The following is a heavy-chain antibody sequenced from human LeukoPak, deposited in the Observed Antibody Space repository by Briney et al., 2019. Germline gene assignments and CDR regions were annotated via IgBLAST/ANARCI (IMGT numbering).Heavy chain of an antibody. CDR3: AKDIGSTGTGAFGL. J-gene: IGHJ3*01. CDR2: ITWNSGTI. V-gene: IGHV3-9*01. D-gene: IGHD2-2*01. CDR1: GFTFDNYA. Sequence: GGSLRLSCAASGFTFDNYAMHWVRQAPGKGLEWVSGITWNSGTIGYADSVKGRFTVSRDNAKNSLHLQMNSLRAEDTALYYCAKDIGSTGTGAFGLWGQGTMVTVSS.